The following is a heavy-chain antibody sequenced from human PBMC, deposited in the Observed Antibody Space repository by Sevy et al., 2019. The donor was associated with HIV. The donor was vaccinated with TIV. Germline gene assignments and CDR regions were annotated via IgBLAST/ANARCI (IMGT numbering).Heavy chain of an antibody. Sequence: GGSLRLSCAASGFTFSSYGMHWVRQAPGKGLEWVAFIRYDGSNKYYADSVKGRFTISRDNSKNTLYLQMNSLGAEDTAVYYCAKDKGVIGGFDYWGQGTLVTVSS. CDR2: IRYDGSNK. CDR1: GFTFSSYG. CDR3: AKDKGVIGGFDY. J-gene: IGHJ4*02. V-gene: IGHV3-30*02. D-gene: IGHD3-10*01.